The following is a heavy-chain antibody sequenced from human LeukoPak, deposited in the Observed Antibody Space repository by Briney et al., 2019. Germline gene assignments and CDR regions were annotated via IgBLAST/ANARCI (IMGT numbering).Heavy chain of an antibody. CDR2: INPKSGGT. J-gene: IGHJ3*02. CDR3: ARPRSSWYSDAFDI. CDR1: GYTFTGYY. D-gene: IGHD6-13*01. Sequence: ASVKVSCKASGYTFTGYYIHWVRQAPGQGLEWMGWINPKSGGTNYAQKFQGSVTMSRDTSISTAYMELRRLRSDDTAVYYCARPRSSWYSDAFDIWGLGTMVTVSS. V-gene: IGHV1-2*02.